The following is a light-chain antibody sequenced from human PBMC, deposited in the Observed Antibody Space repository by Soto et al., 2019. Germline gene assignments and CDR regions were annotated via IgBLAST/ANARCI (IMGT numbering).Light chain of an antibody. Sequence: QSALTQPRSVSGSLGQSVTISCTGTSSDVGGYNYVSWYQQHPGKAPKLMIYDVSKRPSGISDRFSGSKSGDTASLTISGLQAEDEADYYCISYIPSTTTHWVFGGGTKVTVL. CDR2: DVS. CDR1: SSDVGGYNY. CDR3: ISYIPSTTTHWV. V-gene: IGLV2-11*01. J-gene: IGLJ3*02.